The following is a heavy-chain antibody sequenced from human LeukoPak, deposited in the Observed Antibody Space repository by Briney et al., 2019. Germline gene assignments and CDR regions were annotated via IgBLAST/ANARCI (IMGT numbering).Heavy chain of an antibody. CDR2: ISGSGGST. CDR1: GFTVSSNY. V-gene: IGHV3-23*01. CDR3: AKDSSLRYFDWWAHPFDY. Sequence: GGSLRLSCAASGFTVSSNYMSWVRQAPGKGLEWVSAISGSGGSTYYADSVKGRFTISRDNSKNTLYLQMNSLRAEDTAVYYCAKDSSLRYFDWWAHPFDYWGQGTLVTVSS. D-gene: IGHD3-9*01. J-gene: IGHJ4*02.